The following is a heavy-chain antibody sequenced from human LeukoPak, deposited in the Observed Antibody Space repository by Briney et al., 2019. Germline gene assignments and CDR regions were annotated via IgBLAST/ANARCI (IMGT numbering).Heavy chain of an antibody. J-gene: IGHJ4*02. Sequence: GASVKVSCKASGGTFSSYAISWVRQAPGQGLEWMGGIIPIFGTANYAQKFQGRVTITADKSTSTAYMELSSLRSEDTAVYYCATEDCSGGSCYYDYWGQGTLVTVSS. CDR3: ATEDCSGGSCYYDY. CDR2: IIPIFGTA. D-gene: IGHD2-15*01. CDR1: GGTFSSYA. V-gene: IGHV1-69*06.